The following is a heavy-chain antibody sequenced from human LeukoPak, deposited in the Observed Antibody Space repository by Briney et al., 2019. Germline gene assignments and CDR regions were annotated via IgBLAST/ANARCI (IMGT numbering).Heavy chain of an antibody. J-gene: IGHJ4*02. Sequence: GGSLRLSCAASGFTFSSYGMHWVRQAPGKGLEGVAFIRYDGSNKYYADSVKGRFTISRDNSKNTLYLQMNSLRAEDTAVYYCAKDPGDYGDYGYWGQGTLVTVSS. V-gene: IGHV3-30*02. CDR2: IRYDGSNK. CDR1: GFTFSSYG. D-gene: IGHD4-17*01. CDR3: AKDPGDYGDYGY.